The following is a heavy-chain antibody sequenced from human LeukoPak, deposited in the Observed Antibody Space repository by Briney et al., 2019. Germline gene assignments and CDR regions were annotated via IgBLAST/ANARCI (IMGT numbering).Heavy chain of an antibody. J-gene: IGHJ4*02. CDR2: MNPNSGNT. CDR1: GYTFTSYD. V-gene: IGHV1-8*01. D-gene: IGHD3-22*01. CDR3: ARGRGLTYYYDSSGYYYAY. Sequence: ASVKVSCKASGYTFTSYDINWVRQATGQGLGWIGWMNPNSGNTGYAQKFQGRVTMTRNTSIGTAYMELSSLRSEDTAVYYCARGRGLTYYYDSSGYYYAYWGQGTLVTVSS.